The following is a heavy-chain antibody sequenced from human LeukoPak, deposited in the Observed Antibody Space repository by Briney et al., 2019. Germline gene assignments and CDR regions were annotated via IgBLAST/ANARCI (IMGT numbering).Heavy chain of an antibody. J-gene: IGHJ3*02. CDR3: AIYTKGYSYGLVPSYHAFDI. CDR1: GGSFSGYY. CDR2: INHSGST. V-gene: IGHV4-34*01. Sequence: PSETLSLTCAVYGGSFSGYYWSWIRQPPGKGLEWIGEINHSGSTNYNPSLKSRVTKSVDTSKNQFSLKLSSVTAADTAVYYCAIYTKGYSYGLVPSYHAFDIWGQGTMVTVSS. D-gene: IGHD5-18*01.